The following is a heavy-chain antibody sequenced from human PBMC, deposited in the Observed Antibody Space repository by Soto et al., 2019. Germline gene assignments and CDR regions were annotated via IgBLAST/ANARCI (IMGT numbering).Heavy chain of an antibody. CDR1: GYSFASYW. CDR3: AISGYSYGLFDY. J-gene: IGHJ4*02. D-gene: IGHD5-18*01. V-gene: IGHV5-51*01. Sequence: PGESLKISCKGSGYSFASYWIAWVRQMPGKGLEWMGIIYPGDSDTKYSPSFQGQVTISADKSITTAYLQWSSLKASDTAMYYCAISGYSYGLFDYWGQGTLVTVSS. CDR2: IYPGDSDT.